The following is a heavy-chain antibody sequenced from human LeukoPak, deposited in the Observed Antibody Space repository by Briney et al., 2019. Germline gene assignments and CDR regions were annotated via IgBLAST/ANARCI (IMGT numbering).Heavy chain of an antibody. D-gene: IGHD4-23*01. V-gene: IGHV1-2*02. CDR1: GYTFTDYY. Sequence: GSSVKVSCKASGYTFTDYYMHWVRQAPGQGLEWMGWINPNSGGTNYVQKFQGRVTMTRDTSISTAYMELSRLRSDDTAVYYCATGYDYGGNFDYWGQGTLVTVSS. CDR2: INPNSGGT. CDR3: ATGYDYGGNFDY. J-gene: IGHJ4*02.